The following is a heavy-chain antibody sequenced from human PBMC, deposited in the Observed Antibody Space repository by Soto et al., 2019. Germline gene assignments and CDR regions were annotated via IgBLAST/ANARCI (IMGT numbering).Heavy chain of an antibody. CDR2: IYYSGST. CDR1: GGSISSYY. J-gene: IGHJ4*02. V-gene: IGHV4-59*08. D-gene: IGHD6-13*01. CDR3: ARRYSSSFDY. Sequence: QVQLQESGPGLVKPSETLSLTCTVSGGSISSYYWSWIRQPPGKGLEWIGYIYYSGSTTSNPSLKSRVTISVDTTKNQFSLKLSSVTAADTAVYYCARRYSSSFDYWGQGTLVTVSS.